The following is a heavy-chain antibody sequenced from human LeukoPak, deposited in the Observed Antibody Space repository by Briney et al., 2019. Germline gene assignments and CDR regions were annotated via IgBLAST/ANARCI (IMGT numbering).Heavy chain of an antibody. CDR1: GGTFSSYA. V-gene: IGHV1-69*13. J-gene: IGHJ6*02. CDR2: IIPIFGTV. CDR3: ARAKLGYCSSTSCSYYYYGMDV. Sequence: ASVKVSCKASGGTFSSYAISWVRQAPGQGLEWMGGIIPIFGTVNYAQKFQGRVTITADESTSTAYMELSSLRSEDTAVYYCARAKLGYCSSTSCSYYYYGMDVWGQGTTVTVSS. D-gene: IGHD2-2*01.